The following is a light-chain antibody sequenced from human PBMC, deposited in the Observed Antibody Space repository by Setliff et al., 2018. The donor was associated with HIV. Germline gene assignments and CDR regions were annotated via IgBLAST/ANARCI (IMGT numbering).Light chain of an antibody. V-gene: IGLV2-23*01. CDR1: SSDVGRYDL. CDR3: CSNTGSNTYA. Sequence: QSVLAQPASVSGSPGQSITISCTGTSSDVGRYDLVSWYQQHPGKAPKLIIYRATKRPSGVSNRFSGSKSGNTASLTISGLQAEDEADYYCCSNTGSNTYAFGTGTKVTVL. J-gene: IGLJ1*01. CDR2: RAT.